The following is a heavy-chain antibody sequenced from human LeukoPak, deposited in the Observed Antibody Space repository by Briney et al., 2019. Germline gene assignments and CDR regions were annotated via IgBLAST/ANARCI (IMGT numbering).Heavy chain of an antibody. J-gene: IGHJ4*02. D-gene: IGHD6-13*01. CDR3: ASLPSSSWDQGN. Sequence: SQTLSLTCTVSGGSISSGGYYWSWIRQHPGKGLEWIGYIYYSGSTYYNPSLKSRVTISVDTSKNQFSLKLSSVTAADTAVYYCASLPSSSWDQGNWGQGTLVTVSS. CDR2: IYYSGST. CDR1: GGSISSGGYY. V-gene: IGHV4-31*03.